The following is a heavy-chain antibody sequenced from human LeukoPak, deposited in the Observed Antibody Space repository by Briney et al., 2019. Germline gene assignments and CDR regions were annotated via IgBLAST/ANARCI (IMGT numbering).Heavy chain of an antibody. CDR3: ARVVRVAGTFDY. V-gene: IGHV1-69*05. CDR2: IIPIFGTA. D-gene: IGHD6-19*01. J-gene: IGHJ4*02. CDR1: GGTFSSYA. Sequence: GASVKVSCKASGGTFSSYAISWARQAPGQGLEWMGGIIPIFGTANYAQKFQGRVTITTDESTSTAYMELSSLRSEDTAVYYCARVVRVAGTFDYWGQGTLVTVSS.